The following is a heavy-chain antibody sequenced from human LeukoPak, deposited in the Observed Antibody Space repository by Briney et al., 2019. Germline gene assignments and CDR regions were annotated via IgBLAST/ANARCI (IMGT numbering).Heavy chain of an antibody. J-gene: IGHJ3*02. CDR2: ISSSSSTI. CDR1: GFTFSSYS. CDR3: ASRTAAWLSNDAFDI. Sequence: PGGSLRLSCAASGFTFSSYSMNWVRQAPGKGLEWVSYISSSSSTIYYADSVKGRFTISRDNAKNSLYLQMNSLRAEDTAVYYCASRTAAWLSNDAFDIWGQGTMVTVSS. D-gene: IGHD3-16*02. V-gene: IGHV3-48*01.